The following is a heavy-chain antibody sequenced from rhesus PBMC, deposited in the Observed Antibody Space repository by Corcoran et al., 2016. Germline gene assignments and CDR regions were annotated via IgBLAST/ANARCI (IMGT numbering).Heavy chain of an antibody. CDR3: ARFGAAGLFDY. V-gene: IGHV4-122*02. Sequence: QVQLQESGPGLVKPSETLSLTCAVSGCSITSGYYYWSWIRQPPGKGLEWIGYITYSGSTSYNPALKCRVTFSRDTSKNQFSLKLSSVTAADTAVYYCARFGAAGLFDYWGQGVLVTVSS. J-gene: IGHJ4*01. CDR1: GCSITSGYYY. CDR2: ITYSGST. D-gene: IGHD6-25*01.